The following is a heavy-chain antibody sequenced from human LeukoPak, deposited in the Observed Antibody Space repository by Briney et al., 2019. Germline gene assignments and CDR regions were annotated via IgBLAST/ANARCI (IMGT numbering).Heavy chain of an antibody. CDR2: ISYDGSNK. J-gene: IGHJ4*02. D-gene: IGHD1-26*01. Sequence: GGSLRLSCAASGFTFSSYAMHWVRQAPGKGLEWVAVISYDGSNKYYADSVKGRFTISRDNSQKTLYLQMNSLRAEDTAMYYCARDASYYYASDYWGQGILVTVSS. V-gene: IGHV3-30-3*01. CDR3: ARDASYYYASDY. CDR1: GFTFSSYA.